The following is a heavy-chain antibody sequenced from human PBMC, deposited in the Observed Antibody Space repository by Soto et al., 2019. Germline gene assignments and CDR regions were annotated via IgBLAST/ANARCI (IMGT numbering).Heavy chain of an antibody. J-gene: IGHJ4*02. CDR3: ARSTYQYYYDSSGLIDY. V-gene: IGHV4-31*03. CDR2: IYYSGST. CDR1: GCSISSGGYY. D-gene: IGHD3-22*01. Sequence: SETLSLTCTVSGCSISSGGYYWSWIRQHPGKGLEWIGYIYYSGSTYYNPSLKSRVTISVDTSKNQFSLKLSSVTAADTAVYYCARSTYQYYYDSSGLIDYWGQGTLVTVS.